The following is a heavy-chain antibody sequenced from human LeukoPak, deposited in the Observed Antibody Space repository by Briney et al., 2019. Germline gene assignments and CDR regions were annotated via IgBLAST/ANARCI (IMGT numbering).Heavy chain of an antibody. J-gene: IGHJ4*02. Sequence: GGSRRLSCAASGFTFSSYAMRWVRQAPGKGLEWVSGISSSGTGTYYADCVKGRFTISRDNSKNTLYLQMDNLRAEDTAVYYCAKSTGLSRDYFDYWGQGTLVSVSS. CDR3: AKSTGLSRDYFDY. CDR1: GFTFSSYA. CDR2: ISSSGTGT. D-gene: IGHD3-16*02. V-gene: IGHV3-23*01.